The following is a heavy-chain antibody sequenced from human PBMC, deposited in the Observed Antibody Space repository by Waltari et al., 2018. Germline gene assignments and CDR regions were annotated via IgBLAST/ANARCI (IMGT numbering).Heavy chain of an antibody. D-gene: IGHD3-10*01. V-gene: IGHV4-4*07. CDR1: GGSISSYS. CDR2: IYTSGST. Sequence: QVQLQESGPGLVKPSETLSLTCTVPGGSISSYSWSWIRQPTGKGLELIGRIYTSGSTNYNPSLKSRVTMSVDTSKNQFSLKLSSVTAADTAVYYCASTRLITMVRGGFDYWGQGTLVTVSS. CDR3: ASTRLITMVRGGFDY. J-gene: IGHJ4*02.